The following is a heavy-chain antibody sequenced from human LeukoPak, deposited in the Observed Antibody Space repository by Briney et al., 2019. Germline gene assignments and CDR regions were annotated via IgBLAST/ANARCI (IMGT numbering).Heavy chain of an antibody. J-gene: IGHJ4*02. Sequence: GGSLRLSCAASGFTFSSNAMHWVRQAPGKGLEWVAVMSYDGSNKYYADSVKGRFTISRDNSKNTLYLQMNSLRAEDTAVYYYARAPLGLGELSLGYFDYWGQGTLVTVSS. V-gene: IGHV3-30-3*01. CDR3: ARAPLGLGELSLGYFDY. D-gene: IGHD3-16*02. CDR1: GFTFSSNA. CDR2: MSYDGSNK.